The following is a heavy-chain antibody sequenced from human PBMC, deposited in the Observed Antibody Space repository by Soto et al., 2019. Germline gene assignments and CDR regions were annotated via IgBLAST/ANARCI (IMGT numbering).Heavy chain of an antibody. CDR1: GFTFDDYA. CDR3: AKEGPSLAARPPYYYYYYYMDV. J-gene: IGHJ6*03. CDR2: ISWNTVSI. V-gene: IGHV3-9*01. D-gene: IGHD6-6*01. Sequence: GGSLRLSCAASGFTFDDYAMHWVRQAPGKGLEWVSGISWNTVSIGYADSVKGRFTISRDNAKNSLFLQMNSLRAEDTALYYCAKEGPSLAARPPYYYYYYYMDVWGKGTTVTVSS.